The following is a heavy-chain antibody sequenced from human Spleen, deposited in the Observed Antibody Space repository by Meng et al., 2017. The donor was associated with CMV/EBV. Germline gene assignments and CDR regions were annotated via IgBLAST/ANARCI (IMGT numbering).Heavy chain of an antibody. D-gene: IGHD3-10*01. J-gene: IGHJ6*02. Sequence: ASVKVSCKASGYTFTGYYMHWVRQAPGQGIEWMGWINPNSGGTNYAQKFQGRVTMTRDTPISTAYMELSRLRSDDTAVYYCARHGVNSAGPLNYYGMDVWGQGTTVTVSS. CDR1: GYTFTGYY. V-gene: IGHV1-2*02. CDR3: ARHGVNSAGPLNYYGMDV. CDR2: INPNSGGT.